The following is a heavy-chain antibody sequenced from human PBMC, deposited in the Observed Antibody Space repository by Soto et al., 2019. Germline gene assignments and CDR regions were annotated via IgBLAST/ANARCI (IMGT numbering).Heavy chain of an antibody. CDR2: IIPIYGTA. CDR3: ASSSFDYDYVCGRSFSGMDV. CDR1: GGTFSSYA. J-gene: IGHJ6*02. V-gene: IGHV1-69*13. Sequence: SVKVSCKASGGTFSSYAISWVRQAPGQGLEWMGGIIPIYGTANYAQKFQDRVTITADESTSTAYMELSSLRSEDTAVYYCASSSFDYDYVCGRSFSGMDVWG. D-gene: IGHD3-16*01.